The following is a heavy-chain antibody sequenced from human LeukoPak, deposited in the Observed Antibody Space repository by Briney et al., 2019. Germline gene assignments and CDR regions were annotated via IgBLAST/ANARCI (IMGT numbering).Heavy chain of an antibody. V-gene: IGHV3-23*01. CDR3: AKDLLRQQLVDDAFDI. Sequence: PGGSLRLSCAASGFTFSSYAMTWVRQAPGKGLEWVSAISGSGGSTYYADSVKGRFTISRDNSKNTLFLQMNSLRAEDTAVYYCAKDLLRQQLVDDAFDIWGQGTMVTVSS. CDR1: GFTFSSYA. CDR2: ISGSGGST. J-gene: IGHJ3*02. D-gene: IGHD6-13*01.